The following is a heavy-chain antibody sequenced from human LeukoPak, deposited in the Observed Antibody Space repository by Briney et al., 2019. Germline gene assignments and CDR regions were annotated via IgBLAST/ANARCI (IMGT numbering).Heavy chain of an antibody. V-gene: IGHV3-9*03. CDR2: ISWNRGSI. CDR3: AKDKSSYGYVRYFDY. D-gene: IGHD5-18*01. J-gene: IGHJ4*02. Sequence: GGSLRLSCAASGCTFDDYAMHWVRQAPGKGLEWVSGISWNRGSIVYADSVKGLFTISRDNAKNSLYLQMNSLSAEDMALYSCAKDKSSYGYVRYFDYWGQGTLVTVSS. CDR1: GCTFDDYA.